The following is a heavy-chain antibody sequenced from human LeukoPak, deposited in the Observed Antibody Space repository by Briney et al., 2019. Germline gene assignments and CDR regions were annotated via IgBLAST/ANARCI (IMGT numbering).Heavy chain of an antibody. CDR1: GGSMTGYY. V-gene: IGHV4-59*08. Sequence: SETLSLTCTVSGGSMTGYYWAWIRQPPGKRLEWIGYVHSSGGTKYNPPLKSRVTVSIDMSRNQFSLNVRSVTAADTATYYCTKLSDCGDDCYDRPHWFDPWGQGRLVTVSS. CDR2: VHSSGGT. J-gene: IGHJ5*02. CDR3: TKLSDCGDDCYDRPHWFDP. D-gene: IGHD2-21*02.